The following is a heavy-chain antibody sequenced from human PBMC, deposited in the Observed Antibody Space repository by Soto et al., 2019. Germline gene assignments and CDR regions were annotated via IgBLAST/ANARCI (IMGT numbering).Heavy chain of an antibody. J-gene: IGHJ5*02. V-gene: IGHV1-2*02. D-gene: IGHD2-2*01. CDR3: ARDIVVVPAAIWFDP. CDR2: INPNSGGP. Sequence: ASVKVSCKASGYTFTGYYMHWVRQAPGQGLEWMGWINPNSGGPNYAQKFQGRVTMTRDTSISTAYMELSRLRSDDTAVYYCARDIVVVPAAIWFDPWGQGTLVTV. CDR1: GYTFTGYY.